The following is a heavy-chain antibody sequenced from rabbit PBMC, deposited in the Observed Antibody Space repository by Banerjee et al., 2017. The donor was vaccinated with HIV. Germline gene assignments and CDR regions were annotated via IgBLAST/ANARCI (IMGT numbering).Heavy chain of an antibody. CDR2: IYTGSGST. CDR1: GFSFSSSYW. CDR3: ARSVAGGDFSAFDP. V-gene: IGHV1S45*01. J-gene: IGHJ2*01. Sequence: EESGGDLVKPEGSLTLTCTASGFSFSSSYWICWVRQAPGKGLEWIGTIYTGSGSTYYASWAKGRFTISRSSSTTVTLQMTSLTAADTATYFCARSVAGGDFSAFDPWGQGTLVTVS. D-gene: IGHD2-1*01.